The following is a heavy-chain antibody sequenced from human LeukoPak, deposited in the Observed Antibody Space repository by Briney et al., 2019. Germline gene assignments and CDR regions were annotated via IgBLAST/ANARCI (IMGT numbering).Heavy chain of an antibody. J-gene: IGHJ6*02. CDR3: ARGANYYDSSGYYVGFGMDV. Sequence: GGSLRLSCAASGFTFSSYGMHWVRQAPGKGLEWVAVIWYDGSNKYYADSVKGRFTISRDNSKNTLYLQMNSLRAEDTAVYYCARGANYYDSSGYYVGFGMDVWGQGTTVTVSS. V-gene: IGHV3-33*01. CDR1: GFTFSSYG. D-gene: IGHD3-22*01. CDR2: IWYDGSNK.